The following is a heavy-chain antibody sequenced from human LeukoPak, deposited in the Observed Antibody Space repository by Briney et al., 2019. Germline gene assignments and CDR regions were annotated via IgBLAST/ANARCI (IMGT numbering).Heavy chain of an antibody. CDR3: AACSFGDLSFDY. D-gene: IGHD3-10*01. CDR1: GYNFSKSW. Sequence: GESLRISCKGSGYNFSKSWIGWVRQVPGKGLEWMGNIYPDDSDTRYSPSFEGHVTISVDKSISTAYLQWGSLRPSDSAKYFCAACSFGDLSFDYWGQGTLVTVSS. J-gene: IGHJ4*01. CDR2: IYPDDSDT. V-gene: IGHV5-51*01.